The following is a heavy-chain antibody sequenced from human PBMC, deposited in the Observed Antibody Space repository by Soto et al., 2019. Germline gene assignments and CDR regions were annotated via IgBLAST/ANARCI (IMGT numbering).Heavy chain of an antibody. CDR1: GGSFSGYC. Sequence: SETLSLTCAVYGGSFSGYCWSWIRQPPGKGLEWIGEINHSGSTNYNPSLKSRVTISVDTSKNQFSLKLSSVTAADTAVYYCARDLNPVDYWGQGTLVTVSS. V-gene: IGHV4-34*01. CDR2: INHSGST. CDR3: ARDLNPVDY. J-gene: IGHJ4*02.